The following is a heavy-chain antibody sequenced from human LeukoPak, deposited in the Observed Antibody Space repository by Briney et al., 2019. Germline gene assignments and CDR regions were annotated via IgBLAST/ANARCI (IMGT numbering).Heavy chain of an antibody. Sequence: GGSLRFSCAASGFKFSSFSMNWVRQAPGKGLEWLSYITSTSSAIYYADSLKGRFTISRDNAKNSLYLQINSLRADDTAVYYCARAIASYGDSAYWGQGTLVTVSS. CDR3: ARAIASYGDSAY. J-gene: IGHJ4*02. CDR1: GFKFSSFS. D-gene: IGHD5-18*01. CDR2: ITSTSSAI. V-gene: IGHV3-48*04.